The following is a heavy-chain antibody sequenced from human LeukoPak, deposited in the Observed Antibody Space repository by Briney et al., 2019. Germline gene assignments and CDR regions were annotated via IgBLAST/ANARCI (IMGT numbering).Heavy chain of an antibody. CDR1: GFAFSTSA. CDR3: AVLTSTGPKYFDF. Sequence: GGSLRLSCAASGFAFSTSAMSWVRQAPGKGLEWISGISGSGYTTFYADSVKGRFTISRDNSKSTLYLQMNSLRAEDTAVYYCAVLTSTGPKYFDFWGQGTLVTVSS. D-gene: IGHD1-7*01. V-gene: IGHV3-23*01. J-gene: IGHJ4*02. CDR2: ISGSGYTT.